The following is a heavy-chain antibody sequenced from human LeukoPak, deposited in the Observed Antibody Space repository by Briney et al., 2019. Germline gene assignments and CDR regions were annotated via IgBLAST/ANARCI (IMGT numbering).Heavy chain of an antibody. CDR1: SASISSYY. CDR3: VKHGSGWSFDY. CDR2: IQNTGGT. J-gene: IGHJ4*02. D-gene: IGHD6-19*01. V-gene: IGHV4-59*01. Sequence: SETLSLTRTVSSASISSYYWGWIRQSPGKGLEWIGYIQNTGGTNYNPSLKSRVSISKDTSKNQFSLQVRSVTAADTAVYYCVKHGSGWSFDYWGQGTLVTVSS.